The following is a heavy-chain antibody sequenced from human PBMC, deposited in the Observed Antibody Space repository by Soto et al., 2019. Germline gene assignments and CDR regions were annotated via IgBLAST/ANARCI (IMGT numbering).Heavy chain of an antibody. CDR3: ARGLRFLEGKDYFDR. CDR2: IIPIFGTA. J-gene: IGHJ4*02. Sequence: QVQLVQSGAEVKKPGSSVKVSCKASGGTFSTYAITWVRQAPGQGLEWMGGIIPIFGTANYAQKFQGRVTITADESTSTAYMELSKDTAVYYCARGLRFLEGKDYFDRWGQGTLVTVSS. V-gene: IGHV1-69*12. D-gene: IGHD3-3*01. CDR1: GGTFSTYA.